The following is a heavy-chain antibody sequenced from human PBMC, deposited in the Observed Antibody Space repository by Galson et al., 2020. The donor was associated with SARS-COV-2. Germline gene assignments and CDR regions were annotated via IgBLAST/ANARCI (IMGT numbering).Heavy chain of an antibody. Sequence: SETLSLTCTVSGGSISSGDYYWSWIRQPPGKGLEWIGYIYYSGSTYYNPSLKSRVTISVDTSKNQFPLKLSSVTAADTAVYYCARDTDSSGWYGYWGQGTLVTVSS. CDR3: ARDTDSSGWYGY. CDR1: GGSISSGDYY. D-gene: IGHD6-19*01. J-gene: IGHJ4*02. CDR2: IYYSGST. V-gene: IGHV4-30-4*08.